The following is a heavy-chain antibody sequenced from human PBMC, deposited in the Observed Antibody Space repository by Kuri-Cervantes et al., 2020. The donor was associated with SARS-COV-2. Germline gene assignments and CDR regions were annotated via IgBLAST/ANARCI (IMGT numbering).Heavy chain of an antibody. CDR3: ARHCGSGSYSFMHV. CDR2: ISSSSSYS. J-gene: IGHJ6*03. V-gene: IGHV3-11*06. CDR1: GFIFSDSY. Sequence: GESLKISCAASGFIFSDSYMSWVRQAPGQGLEWVSYISSSSSYSYYADSVKGRFTISRDNAKNSLYLQMNSLRAEDTAVYYCARHCGSGSYSFMHVWGKGTPVTVSS. D-gene: IGHD3-10*01.